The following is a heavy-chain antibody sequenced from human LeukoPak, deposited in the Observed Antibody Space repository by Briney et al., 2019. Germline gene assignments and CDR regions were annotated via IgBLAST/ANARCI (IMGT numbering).Heavy chain of an antibody. V-gene: IGHV3-48*03. J-gene: IGHJ5*02. CDR1: GFTFSSYE. D-gene: IGHD5-18*01. CDR2: ISSSGGTI. CDR3: ASSGYSYGYVGWFDP. Sequence: PGGSLRLSCAASGFTFSSYEMNWVRQAPGKGLEWVSYISSSGGTIYYADSVEGRFTISRDNAKNSLYLQMNSLRAEDTAVYYCASSGYSYGYVGWFDPWGQGTLVTVSS.